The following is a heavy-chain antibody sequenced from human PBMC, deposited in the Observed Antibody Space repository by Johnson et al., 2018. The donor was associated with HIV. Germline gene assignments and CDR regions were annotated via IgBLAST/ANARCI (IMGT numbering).Heavy chain of an antibody. V-gene: IGHV3-33*01. CDR3: ASQVRGLWLGADAFDI. CDR1: GFTFSSYG. J-gene: IGHJ3*02. CDR2: IWYDGSNK. D-gene: IGHD3-10*01. Sequence: QVQLVESGGGVVQPGRSLRLSCAASGFTFSSYGMHWVRQAPGKGLEWVAVIWYDGSNKYYADSVKGRFTISRDNSKNTLYLQMNSLRAEDTAVYYCASQVRGLWLGADAFDIWGQGTMVTVSS.